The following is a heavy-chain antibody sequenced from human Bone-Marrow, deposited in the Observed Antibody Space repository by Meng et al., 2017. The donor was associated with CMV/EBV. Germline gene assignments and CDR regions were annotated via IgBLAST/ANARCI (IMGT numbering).Heavy chain of an antibody. Sequence: GESLKISCAASGFRFDDCGMHWVRQTPGKGLEWVAFVRHDGTNKFYAASVKGRFTISRDNSKSTVYLQMNSLRPEDSALYYCAKDLLLFGGPNAYFAQWGRGKRVTCAS. J-gene: IGHJ4*02. CDR1: GFRFDDCG. CDR3: AKDLLLFGGPNAYFAQ. CDR2: VRHDGTNK. D-gene: IGHD3-16*01. V-gene: IGHV3-30*02.